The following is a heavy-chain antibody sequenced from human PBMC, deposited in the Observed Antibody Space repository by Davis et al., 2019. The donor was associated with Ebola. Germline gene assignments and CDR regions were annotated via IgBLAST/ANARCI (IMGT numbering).Heavy chain of an antibody. CDR2: ISDRNVI. CDR3: ARGGSDGSWFNY. V-gene: IGHV3-48*03. CDR1: GFTFSSYE. D-gene: IGHD6-13*01. J-gene: IGHJ4*02. Sequence: GESLKISCAASGFTFSSYEMNWVRQAPGKGLEWVSFISDRNVIFYADSVKGRFTISSDNAKNSLFLQMDSLRVEDTAVYFCARGGSDGSWFNYWGQGTLVSVSS.